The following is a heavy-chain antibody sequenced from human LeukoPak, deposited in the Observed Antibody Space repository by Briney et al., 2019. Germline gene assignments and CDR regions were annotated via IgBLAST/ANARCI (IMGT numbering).Heavy chain of an antibody. CDR3: ARNVLGSYYFDY. D-gene: IGHD1-26*01. J-gene: IGHJ4*02. Sequence: SETLSLTCAVYGGSFSGYYWSWIRQPPGKGLEWIGEVNHSGSTTYNPSLKSRVTISVDRSKNQFSLKLSSVTAADTAVYYCARNVLGSYYFDYWGQGTLVTVSS. CDR2: VNHSGST. CDR1: GGSFSGYY. V-gene: IGHV4-34*01.